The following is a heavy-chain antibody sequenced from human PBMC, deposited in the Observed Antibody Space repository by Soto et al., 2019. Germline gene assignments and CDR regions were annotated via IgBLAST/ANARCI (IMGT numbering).Heavy chain of an antibody. CDR1: VYTFTSYG. J-gene: IGHJ4*02. CDR2: ISAHNGNT. V-gene: IGHV1-18*01. Sequence: QVHLVQSGAEVKKPGASVKVSFKGSVYTFTSYGITWVRQAPGQGLEWMGWISAHNGNTNYAQKLQGRVTVTRDTSTSTAYMELRSLRSDDTAVYYCARGRYGDYWGQGALVTVSS. CDR3: ARGRYGDY. D-gene: IGHD1-1*01.